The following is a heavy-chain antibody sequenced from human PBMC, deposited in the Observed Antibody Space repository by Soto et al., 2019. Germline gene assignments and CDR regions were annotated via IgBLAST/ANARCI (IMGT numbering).Heavy chain of an antibody. CDR2: ITSDTNTI. CDR1: GFPFSIYS. D-gene: IGHD6-19*01. J-gene: IGHJ4*02. Sequence: EVQLVESGGGLVQPGGSLRLSCAASGFPFSIYSMNWVRQAPGKGLEWSSYITSDTNTIKYADSVKGRFTISGDNAKYLVYLQMNSLRDADTAVYFCARSVEGHFDYWGQGTVVTVSS. CDR3: ARSVEGHFDY. V-gene: IGHV3-48*02.